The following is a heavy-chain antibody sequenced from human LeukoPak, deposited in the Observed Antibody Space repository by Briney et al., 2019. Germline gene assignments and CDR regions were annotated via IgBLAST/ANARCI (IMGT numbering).Heavy chain of an antibody. Sequence: GESLKISCKGSGFSFTSYWIGWVRQMPGKGLEWMGIISDTRYSPSFQGQVTISADKSISTAYLQWSSLKASDTAMYYCARAPLSDYGDSSDYWGQGTLVTVSS. D-gene: IGHD4-17*01. CDR2: ISDT. V-gene: IGHV5-51*01. CDR1: GFSFTSYW. CDR3: ARAPLSDYGDSSDY. J-gene: IGHJ4*02.